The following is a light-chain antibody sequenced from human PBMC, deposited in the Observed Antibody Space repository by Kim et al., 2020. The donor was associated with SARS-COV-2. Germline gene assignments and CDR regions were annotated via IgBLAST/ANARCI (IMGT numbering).Light chain of an antibody. CDR2: AAS. CDR1: QVISNY. J-gene: IGKJ1*01. V-gene: IGKV1-27*01. CDR3: QKYNSAHTWT. Sequence: SIGDRVTITCRASQVISNYLAWYQQKPGKVPKLLIYAASALQSGVPSRFSGSGSGTDFTLTISSLQPEDVATYYCQKYNSAHTWTFGQGTKVDIK.